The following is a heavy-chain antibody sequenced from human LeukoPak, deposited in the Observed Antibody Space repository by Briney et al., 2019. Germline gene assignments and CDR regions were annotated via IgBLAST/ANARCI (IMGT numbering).Heavy chain of an antibody. V-gene: IGHV4-34*01. D-gene: IGHD3-10*01. CDR2: INHSGST. CDR3: ARRVGFGGYHPNWFDP. Sequence: SETLSLTCAVYGGSFSGYYWSWIRQPPGKGLEWIGEINHSGSTNYNPSLKSRVTISVDTSKNQFSLKLSSATAADTAVYYCARRVGFGGYHPNWFDPWGQGTLVTVSS. J-gene: IGHJ5*02. CDR1: GGSFSGYY.